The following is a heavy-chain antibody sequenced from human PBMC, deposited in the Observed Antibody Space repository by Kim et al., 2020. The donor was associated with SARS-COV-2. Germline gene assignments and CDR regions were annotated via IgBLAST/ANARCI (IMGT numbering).Heavy chain of an antibody. J-gene: IGHJ4*02. CDR3: AREVRGTISSVD. V-gene: IGHV3-21*01. CDR1: GFTFSLYS. Sequence: GGSLRLSCAASGFTFSLYSMNWVRQAPGKGLEWVSSISGGSDYLYYADSVKGRFTISRDNAKNSLYLQANSLRAEDTGVYYCAREVRGTISSVDWGQGTPVSVSS. CDR2: ISGGSDYL. D-gene: IGHD6-6*01.